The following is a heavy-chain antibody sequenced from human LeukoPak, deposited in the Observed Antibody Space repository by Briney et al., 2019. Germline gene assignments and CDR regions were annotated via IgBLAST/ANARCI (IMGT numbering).Heavy chain of an antibody. Sequence: PSETLSLTCAVYGGSFSGYYWSWIRQPPGKGLEWIGEINHSGSTNYNPSLKSRVTISVDTSKNQFSLKLSSVTAADTAVYYCARGVMNYDSSGYIFDYWGQGTLVTVPS. V-gene: IGHV4-34*01. CDR1: GGSFSGYY. CDR3: ARGVMNYDSSGYIFDY. J-gene: IGHJ4*02. D-gene: IGHD3-22*01. CDR2: INHSGST.